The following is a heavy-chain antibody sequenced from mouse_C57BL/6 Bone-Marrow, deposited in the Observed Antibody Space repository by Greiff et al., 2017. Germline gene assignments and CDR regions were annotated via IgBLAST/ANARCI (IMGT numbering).Heavy chain of an antibody. CDR2: ISSGSSTI. CDR3: ARNPYYGSSSFAY. J-gene: IGHJ3*01. V-gene: IGHV5-17*01. D-gene: IGHD1-1*01. Sequence: EVHLVESGGGLVKPGGSLKLSCAASGFTFSDYGMHWVRQAPEKGLEWVAYISSGSSTIYYADTVKGRFTISRDNAKNTLFLQMTSLRSEDTAMYYCARNPYYGSSSFAYWGQGTLVTVSA. CDR1: GFTFSDYG.